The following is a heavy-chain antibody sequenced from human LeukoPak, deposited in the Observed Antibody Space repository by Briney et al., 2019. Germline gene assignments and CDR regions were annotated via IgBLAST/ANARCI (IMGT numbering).Heavy chain of an antibody. Sequence: SVKVSSKASGGTFSSYTISWVRQAPGQGLEWMGRIIPILGIANYAQKFQGRVTINADKSTSTAYMELSSLRSEDTAVYYCASRITEYCSSSSCYIGAFDIWGQGTMVTVSS. V-gene: IGHV1-69*02. CDR1: GGTFSSYT. CDR2: IIPILGIA. J-gene: IGHJ3*02. CDR3: ASRITEYCSSSSCYIGAFDI. D-gene: IGHD2-2*02.